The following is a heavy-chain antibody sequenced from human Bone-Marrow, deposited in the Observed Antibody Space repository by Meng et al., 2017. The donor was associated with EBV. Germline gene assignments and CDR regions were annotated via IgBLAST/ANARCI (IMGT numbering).Heavy chain of an antibody. Sequence: VRVQLPGPGPVQPSATLSLTRTVSGASGSCGSSAWSWIRQPPGIETAWIGSINAGGTKIYNPSLSRRVTILIDASKNQFSLKLHSVTTADTDVYYCAKGRSSTPGVVDYWGQGTLVTVSS. CDR2: INAGGTK. CDR3: AKGRSSTPGVVDY. V-gene: IGHV4-61*01. D-gene: IGHD3-10*01. CDR1: GASGSCGSSA. J-gene: IGHJ4*02.